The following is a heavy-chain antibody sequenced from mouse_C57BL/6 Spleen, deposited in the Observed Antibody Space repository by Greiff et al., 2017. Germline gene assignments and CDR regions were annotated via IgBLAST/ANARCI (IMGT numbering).Heavy chain of an antibody. V-gene: IGHV1-82*01. Sequence: QVQLQQSGPELVKPGASVKISCKASGYAFSSSWMNWVKQRPGKGLEWIGRIYPGDGDTNYNGKFKGKATLTVDKSSSTAYMQLSSLTSEDSAVYFCARSLYGYDFDYWGQGTTLTVSS. J-gene: IGHJ2*01. CDR2: IYPGDGDT. D-gene: IGHD2-2*01. CDR3: ARSLYGYDFDY. CDR1: GYAFSSSW.